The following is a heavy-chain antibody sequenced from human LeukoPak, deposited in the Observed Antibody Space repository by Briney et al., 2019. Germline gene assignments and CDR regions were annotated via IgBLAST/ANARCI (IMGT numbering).Heavy chain of an antibody. J-gene: IGHJ4*02. CDR2: MKYDGSEK. CDR1: GFSFSTYW. V-gene: IGHV3-7*01. CDR3: ASGRAHDF. Sequence: GGSLRLSCAASGFSFSTYWMSWVRQAPGKGLEWVAHMKYDGSEKSYEDSVRGRFTISRDNAKNSLYLQMNSLRAEDTAVYYCASGRAHDFWGQGTLVTVSS.